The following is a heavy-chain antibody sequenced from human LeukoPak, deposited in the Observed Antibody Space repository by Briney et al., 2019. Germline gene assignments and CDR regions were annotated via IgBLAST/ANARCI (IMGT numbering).Heavy chain of an antibody. CDR1: GVSFSGYY. CDR3: ARVPPLYDFWGGYSGAWFDP. CDR2: INHSGST. V-gene: IGHV4-34*01. J-gene: IGHJ5*02. Sequence: SETLSLTCAVYGVSFSGYYWSWIRQPPGKGLGWVGEINHSGSTNYNPSPKSRVTISVDTSKYQFSLRLSSVTAADTAVYYCARVPPLYDFWGGYSGAWFDPWGQGTLVTVSS. D-gene: IGHD3-3*01.